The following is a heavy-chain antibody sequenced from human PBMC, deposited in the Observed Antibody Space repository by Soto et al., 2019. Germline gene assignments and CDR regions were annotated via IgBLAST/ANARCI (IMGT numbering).Heavy chain of an antibody. V-gene: IGHV3-21*04. J-gene: IGHJ6*02. D-gene: IGHD6-13*01. CDR3: GRDLDYSSPDNYYGMDV. CDR1: GFTFSSYS. Sequence: GGSLRLSCAASGFTFSSYSMNWVRQAPGKGLEWVSSISNSSSNIYYADSVKGRFTISSDNAKNSLYLQMSRLSAKSTDVYYCGRDLDYSSPDNYYGMDVWGQGATVTVSS. CDR2: ISNSSSNI.